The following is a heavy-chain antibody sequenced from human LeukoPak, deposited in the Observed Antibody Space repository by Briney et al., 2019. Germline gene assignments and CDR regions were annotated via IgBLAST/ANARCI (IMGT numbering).Heavy chain of an antibody. D-gene: IGHD6-6*01. V-gene: IGHV3-15*01. J-gene: IGHJ4*02. CDR1: GFTFSNAW. Sequence: GGSLRLSCAASGFTFSNAWMSWVRQAPGKGLEWVGRTKSNADGGTIDYAAPVKGRFTISRDDSKNTLYLQMNSLKTEDTAVYYCTTDLGITARPLFDFWGQGTLVTVSS. CDR3: TTDLGITARPLFDF. CDR2: TKSNADGGTI.